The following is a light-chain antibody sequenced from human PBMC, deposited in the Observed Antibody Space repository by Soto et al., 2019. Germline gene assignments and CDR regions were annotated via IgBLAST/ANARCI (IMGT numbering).Light chain of an antibody. CDR1: QSLLHSAGETY. J-gene: IGKJ4*01. CDR2: GVS. CDR3: MQSIQRPLT. V-gene: IGKV2D-29*01. Sequence: DIVMTQTPPSLSVIPGQPASISCKSSQSLLHSAGETYLHWFLQKTGQPPQLLIYGVSNRFSGVPDTFSGSGSGTDFTLKISRVETEDVGIYYCMQSIQRPLTFGGGTKVEIK.